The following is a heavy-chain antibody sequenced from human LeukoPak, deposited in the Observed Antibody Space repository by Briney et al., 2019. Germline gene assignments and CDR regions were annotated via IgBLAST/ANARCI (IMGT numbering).Heavy chain of an antibody. CDR3: ARLPQLGSDY. V-gene: IGHV5-10-1*01. Sequence: GESLKISCKGSGYSFTSYWINWVRQVPGKGLEWMGTIDPSDSYTNYSPSFQGHVTISADNSISTAYLQWSSLKASDTAMYYCARLPQLGSDYWGQGTLVTVSS. CDR2: IDPSDSYT. J-gene: IGHJ4*02. D-gene: IGHD1-26*01. CDR1: GYSFTSYW.